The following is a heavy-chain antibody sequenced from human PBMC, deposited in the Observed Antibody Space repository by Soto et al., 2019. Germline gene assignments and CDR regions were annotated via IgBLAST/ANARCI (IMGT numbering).Heavy chain of an antibody. CDR3: XXXXXXXXXWFDP. CDR2: IDPSDSYT. J-gene: IGHJ5*02. Sequence: EVQLVQSGAEVKKPGESLRISCKGSGYSFTSYWISWVXQXPGXXXEWMGRIDPSDSYTNYSPSFQGHVTISADKSXXXXXXXXXXXXXXXXXXXXXXXXXXXXXXWFDPWGQGTLVTVSS. V-gene: IGHV5-10-1*01. CDR1: GYSFTSYW.